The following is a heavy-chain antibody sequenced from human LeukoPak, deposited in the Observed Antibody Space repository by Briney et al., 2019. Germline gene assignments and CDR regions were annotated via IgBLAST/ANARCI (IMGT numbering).Heavy chain of an antibody. Sequence: GASVTVSCTASGYTFTSYGISWVRQAPGQGLEWMGWISAYNGNTNYAQKLQGRVTMTTDTSTSTAYMELRSLRSDDTAVYYCARDLSPYYYDSSGYSSYFDCWGQGTLVTVSS. J-gene: IGHJ4*02. CDR2: ISAYNGNT. D-gene: IGHD3-22*01. CDR3: ARDLSPYYYDSSGYSSYFDC. CDR1: GYTFTSYG. V-gene: IGHV1-18*01.